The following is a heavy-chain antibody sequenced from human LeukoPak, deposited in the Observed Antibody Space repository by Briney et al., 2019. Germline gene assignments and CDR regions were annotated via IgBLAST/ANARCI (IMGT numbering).Heavy chain of an antibody. J-gene: IGHJ4*02. D-gene: IGHD6-6*01. CDR3: AKRLYSSSSGPDFDY. Sequence: PGGSLRLSCAASGFTFSSFAMSWVRQAPGKGLEWVSAISGSGGATYYTDSVKGRFTISRDNSKNTLYLQMNSLRAEDTAVYYCAKRLYSSSSGPDFDYWGQGTLVTVSS. CDR1: GFTFSSFA. CDR2: ISGSGGAT. V-gene: IGHV3-23*01.